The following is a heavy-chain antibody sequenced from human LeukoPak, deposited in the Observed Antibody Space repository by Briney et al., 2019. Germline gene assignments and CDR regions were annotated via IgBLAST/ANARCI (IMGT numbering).Heavy chain of an antibody. V-gene: IGHV3-21*01. CDR3: ARAPARYCSSTSCYGFDP. J-gene: IGHJ5*02. CDR2: ISSSSSYI. Sequence: AGGSLRLSCAASGVTFSSYSMNWVRQAPGKGLEWVSSISSSSSYIYYADSVKGRFTISRDNAKNSLYLQMNGLRAEDTAVYYCARAPARYCSSTSCYGFDPWGQGTLVTVSS. D-gene: IGHD2-2*01. CDR1: GVTFSSYS.